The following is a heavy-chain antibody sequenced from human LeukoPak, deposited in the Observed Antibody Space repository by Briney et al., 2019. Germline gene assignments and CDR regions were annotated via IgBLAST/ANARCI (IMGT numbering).Heavy chain of an antibody. CDR2: ISYDGSNK. CDR1: GFTFSSYG. J-gene: IGHJ5*02. CDR3: AKDYRRGLIAVENWFDP. D-gene: IGHD6-19*01. V-gene: IGHV3-30*18. Sequence: GRSLRLSCAASGFTFSSYGMHWVRQAPGKGLEWVAVISYDGSNKYYADSVKGRFTISRDNSKNTLYLQMNSLGAEDTAVYYCAKDYRRGLIAVENWFDPWGQGTLVTVSS.